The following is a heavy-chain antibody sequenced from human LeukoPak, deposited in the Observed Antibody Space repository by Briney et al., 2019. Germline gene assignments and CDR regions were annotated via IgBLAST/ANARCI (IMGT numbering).Heavy chain of an antibody. CDR1: GFTVGSSY. V-gene: IGHV3-66*01. CDR3: AGVPGNGWFDP. D-gene: IGHD1-1*01. Sequence: GGSLRLSCAVFGFTVGSSYMTWVRQAPGKGLEWVSIIYSSGSTYYADSVKDRFTISRDNSKNTVYLQLSSLRAEDTAEYYCAGVPGNGWFDPWGQGTRVTVSP. CDR2: IYSSGST. J-gene: IGHJ5*02.